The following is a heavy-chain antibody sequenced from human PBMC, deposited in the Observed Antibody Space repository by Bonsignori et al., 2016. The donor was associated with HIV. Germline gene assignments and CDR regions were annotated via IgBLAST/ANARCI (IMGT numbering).Heavy chain of an antibody. V-gene: IGHV1-46*01. CDR2: INPSGGST. CDR1: GYTFTSYY. J-gene: IGHJ3*02. Sequence: ASVKVSCKASGYTFTSYYMHWVRQAPGQGLEWMGIINPSGGSTSYAQKFQGRVTMTRDTSTSTVYMELSSLRSEDTAVYYCARIRIGYSQYRDAFDIWGQGTMVTVSS. D-gene: IGHD5-18*01. CDR3: ARIRIGYSQYRDAFDI.